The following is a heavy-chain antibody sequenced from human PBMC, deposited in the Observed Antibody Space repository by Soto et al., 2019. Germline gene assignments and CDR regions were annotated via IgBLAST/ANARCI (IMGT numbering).Heavy chain of an antibody. V-gene: IGHV2-5*02. CDR1: GFSLSTSGVG. D-gene: IGHD3-9*01. CDR3: AHSLQAIRLRYFDWFPRFDV. J-gene: IGHJ4*02. Sequence: GSGPTLVNPTQTLTLTCTFSGFSLSTSGVGVGWIRQPPGKALEWLALIYWDDDKRYSPSLKSRLTITKDTSKNQVVLTMTNMDPVDTATYYCAHSLQAIRLRYFDWFPRFDVWGQGTLVTVSS. CDR2: IYWDDDK.